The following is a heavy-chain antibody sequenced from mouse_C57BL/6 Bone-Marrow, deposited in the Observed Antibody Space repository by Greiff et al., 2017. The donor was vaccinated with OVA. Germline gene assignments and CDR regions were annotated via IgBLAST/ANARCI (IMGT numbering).Heavy chain of an antibody. V-gene: IGHV14-4*01. CDR2: IDPENGDT. D-gene: IGHD1-1*01. J-gene: IGHJ1*03. CDR1: GFNIKDDY. CDR3: TTGDYYHDV. Sequence: EVQLQQSGAELVRPGASVKLSCTASGFNIKDDYMHWVKQRPEQGLEWIGWIDPENGDTEYASKFQGKATITADTSSNTAYLQLSSLTSEDTAVYYCTTGDYYHDVWGTGTTVTVSS.